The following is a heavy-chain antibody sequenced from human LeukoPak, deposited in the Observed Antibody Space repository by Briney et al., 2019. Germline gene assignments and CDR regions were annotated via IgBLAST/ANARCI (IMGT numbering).Heavy chain of an antibody. CDR2: IYHSGST. J-gene: IGHJ3*02. Sequence: SETLSLTCTVSGYSISSGFYWGWIRQPPGKGLEWIGSIYHSGSTYYNPSLKSRVTMSVDTSRNQFSLKLTSVTAADTAVYYCAKSNGYGLVDIWGQGTMVTVSS. CDR3: AKSNGYGLVDI. CDR1: GYSISSGFY. D-gene: IGHD3-10*01. V-gene: IGHV4-38-2*02.